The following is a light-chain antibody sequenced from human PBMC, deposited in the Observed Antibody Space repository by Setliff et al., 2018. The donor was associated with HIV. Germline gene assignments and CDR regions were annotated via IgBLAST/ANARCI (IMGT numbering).Light chain of an antibody. V-gene: IGLV2-14*01. CDR1: SSDVGGYNY. CDR3: TSYTTSRTVV. Sequence: QSALAQPASMSGSPGQSITISCTGTSSDVGGYNYVSWYQQHPGKVPKVMIYDVTNRPSGVSNRFSGSKSGNTASLTISGLQAEDEADYYCTSYTTSRTVVFGGGTKGTVL. J-gene: IGLJ2*01. CDR2: DVT.